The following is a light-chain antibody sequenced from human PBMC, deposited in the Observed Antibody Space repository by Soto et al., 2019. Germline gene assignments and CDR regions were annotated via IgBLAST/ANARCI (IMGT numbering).Light chain of an antibody. V-gene: IGKV1-33*01. CDR2: DES. Sequence: DIQMTQSPSSLSVSVGDRVTITCQASQDITHYLNWYQQKPGKAPKLLIYDESNLETGVPSRFSGSGSGTDFTFTISSLQPEDIATYYCQQYDNLPPLFGQGTKLEIK. CDR3: QQYDNLPPL. CDR1: QDITHY. J-gene: IGKJ2*01.